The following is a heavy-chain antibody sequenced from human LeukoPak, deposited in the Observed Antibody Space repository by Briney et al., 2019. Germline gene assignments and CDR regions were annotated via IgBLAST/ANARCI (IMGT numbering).Heavy chain of an antibody. CDR2: INHSGST. Sequence: SETLSLTCAVYGGSFSGYYWSWIRQPPGKGLEWIGEINHSGSTNYNPSLKSRVTIPVDTSKNQFSLKLSSVTAADTAVYYCARVGGQWLVKGVIDYWGQGTLVTVSS. J-gene: IGHJ4*02. V-gene: IGHV4-34*01. CDR3: ARVGGQWLVKGVIDY. CDR1: GGSFSGYY. D-gene: IGHD6-19*01.